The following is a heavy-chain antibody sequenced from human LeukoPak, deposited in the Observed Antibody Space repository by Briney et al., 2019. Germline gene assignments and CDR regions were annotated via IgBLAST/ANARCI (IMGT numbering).Heavy chain of an antibody. CDR1: GITLSNYG. CDR2: ISGSGGTT. V-gene: IGHV3-23*01. CDR3: ARDAWDCSSTSCSKVLDY. Sequence: PGGSLRLSCAVSGITLSNYGVSWVRQAPGKGLEWVAGISGSGGTTNYADSVKGRFTISRDNAKNSLYLQMNSLRAEDTAVYYCARDAWDCSSTSCSKVLDYWGQGTLVTVSS. D-gene: IGHD2-2*01. J-gene: IGHJ4*02.